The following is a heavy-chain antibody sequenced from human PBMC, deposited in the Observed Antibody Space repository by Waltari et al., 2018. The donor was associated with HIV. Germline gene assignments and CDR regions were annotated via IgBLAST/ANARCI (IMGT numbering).Heavy chain of an antibody. CDR1: GYSFTSYW. D-gene: IGHD4-17*01. Sequence: EVQLVQSGAEVKKPGESLKISCKGSGYSFTSYWIGWVRQMPGKGLEWMGIIYPGDSDTRYSPSFQGQVTISADKSISTAYLQWSSLKASDTAMYYCARHETRDDYGEGWYFDLWGRGTLVTVSS. V-gene: IGHV5-51*01. CDR3: ARHETRDDYGEGWYFDL. CDR2: IYPGDSDT. J-gene: IGHJ2*01.